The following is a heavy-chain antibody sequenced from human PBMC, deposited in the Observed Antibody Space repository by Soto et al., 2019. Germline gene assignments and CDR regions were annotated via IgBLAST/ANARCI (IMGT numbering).Heavy chain of an antibody. J-gene: IGHJ5*02. Sequence: ASVKVSCKASGYTFTSYAMHWVRQAPGQRLEWMGWINAGNGNTKYSQKFQGRVTITRDTSASTAYMELSSLRSEDTAVYYCARDLIYSSSSGNWFDPWGQGTLVTVSS. CDR3: ARDLIYSSSSGNWFDP. CDR1: GYTFTSYA. D-gene: IGHD6-6*01. V-gene: IGHV1-3*01. CDR2: INAGNGNT.